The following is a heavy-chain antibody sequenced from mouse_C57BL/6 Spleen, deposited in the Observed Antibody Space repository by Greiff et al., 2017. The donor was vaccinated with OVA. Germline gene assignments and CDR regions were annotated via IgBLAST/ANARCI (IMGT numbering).Heavy chain of an antibody. D-gene: IGHD1-1*01. CDR3: ARGPSYYGSSYDSYYYARDY. V-gene: IGHV1-50*01. J-gene: IGHJ4*01. Sequence: QVQLQQPGAELVKPGASVKLSCKASGYTFTSYWMQWVKQRPGQGLEWIGEIDPSDSYTNYNQKFKGKATLTVDTSSSTAYMQLSSLTSEDSAFYYCARGPSYYGSSYDSYYYARDYWGQGTSVTVSS. CDR1: GYTFTSYW. CDR2: IDPSDSYT.